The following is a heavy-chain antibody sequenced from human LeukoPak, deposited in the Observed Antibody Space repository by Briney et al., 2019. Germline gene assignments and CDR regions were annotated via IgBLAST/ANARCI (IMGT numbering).Heavy chain of an antibody. V-gene: IGHV3-30*18. D-gene: IGHD6-6*01. J-gene: IGHJ4*02. CDR3: AKGHEYSSSFNDY. CDR1: GFTFSSYG. Sequence: GGSLRLSCAASGFTFSSYGMHWVRQDPGKGLEWVAVISYDGSNKYYADSVKGRFTISRDNSKNTLYLQMNSLRAEDTAVYYCAKGHEYSSSFNDYWGQGTLVTVSS. CDR2: ISYDGSNK.